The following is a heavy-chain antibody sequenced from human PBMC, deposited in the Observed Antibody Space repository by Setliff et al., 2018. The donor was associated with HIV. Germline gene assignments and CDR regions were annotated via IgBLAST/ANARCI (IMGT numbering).Heavy chain of an antibody. D-gene: IGHD5-12*01. CDR2: INHSGST. CDR3: ARGGHGGYSGYDKLDY. V-gene: IGHV4-34*01. Sequence: PSETLSLTCAVYGGSFSGYYWSWIRQPPGKGLEWIGEINHSGSTNYNPSLKSRVTISVDTSKNQFSLKLSSVTAADTAVYYCARGGHGGYSGYDKLDYWGQGTQVTVSS. J-gene: IGHJ4*02. CDR1: GGSFSGYY.